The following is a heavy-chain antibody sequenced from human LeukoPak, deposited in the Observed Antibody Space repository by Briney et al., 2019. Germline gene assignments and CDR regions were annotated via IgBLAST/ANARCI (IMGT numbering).Heavy chain of an antibody. J-gene: IGHJ5*02. CDR1: GYTFTSYG. D-gene: IGHD2-21*02. CDR2: ISAYNGNT. V-gene: IGHV1-18*01. CDR3: ARRQGGGDRNWFDP. Sequence: ASVKVSCKASGYTFTSYGISWVRQAPGQGLEWMGRISAYNGNTNYAQKLQGRVTMTTDTSTSTAYMELRSLRSDDTAVYYCARRQGGGDRNWFDPWGQGTLVTVSS.